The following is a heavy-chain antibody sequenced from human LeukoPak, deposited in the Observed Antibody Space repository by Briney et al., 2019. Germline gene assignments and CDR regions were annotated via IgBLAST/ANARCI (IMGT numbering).Heavy chain of an antibody. J-gene: IGHJ4*02. CDR3: ARDTVDYDFLTGYNY. Sequence: GGSLRLSCAASGFTFSSYDMHWVRQATGKGLEWVSAIGTAGDTYYPGSVKGRFTISRENAKNSLYLQMNSLRAGDTAVYYCARDTVDYDFLTGYNYWGQGTLVTVSS. CDR2: IGTAGDT. V-gene: IGHV3-13*01. CDR1: GFTFSSYD. D-gene: IGHD3-9*01.